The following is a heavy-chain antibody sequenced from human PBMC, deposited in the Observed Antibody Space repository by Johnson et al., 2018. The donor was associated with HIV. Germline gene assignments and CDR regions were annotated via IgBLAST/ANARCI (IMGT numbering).Heavy chain of an antibody. CDR3: AKVPPGRGCDAFDI. CDR1: GFTFSSYA. V-gene: IGHV3-23*04. D-gene: IGHD6-19*01. J-gene: IGHJ3*02. Sequence: VQLVESGGSVVRPGGSLRLSCAASGFTFSSYAMSWVRQAPGKGLEWVSDISVSGGNTYYADSVKGRFTISRDNSKNTLYLQMNSLSAEDTAVYYCAKVPPGRGCDAFDIWGQGTMVTVSS. CDR2: ISVSGGNT.